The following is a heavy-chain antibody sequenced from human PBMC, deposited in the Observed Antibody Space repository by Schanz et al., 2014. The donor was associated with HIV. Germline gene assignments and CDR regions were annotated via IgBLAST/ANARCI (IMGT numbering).Heavy chain of an antibody. D-gene: IGHD3-9*01. CDR3: ARESNPYDILADLYGMDV. V-gene: IGHV1-18*04. J-gene: IGHJ6*02. CDR2: ISPFNGKT. Sequence: QVQLVQSGAEVKKPGASVKVSCKASRYTFTAYYMHWVRQAPGQGLEWMGWISPFNGKTTYARNLQGRVTMSTDTFASKAYLELRSLRSDDAAVYYCARESNPYDILADLYGMDVWGQGTTVTVSS. CDR1: RYTFTAYY.